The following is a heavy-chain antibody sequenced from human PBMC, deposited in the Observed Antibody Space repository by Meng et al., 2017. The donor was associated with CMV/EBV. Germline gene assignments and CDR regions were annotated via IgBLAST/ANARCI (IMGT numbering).Heavy chain of an antibody. CDR1: GFTFSTNA. CDR2: ISSDGSHK. V-gene: IGHV3-30-3*01. CDR3: ASPYCRRTRCYLYYYGMDV. J-gene: IGHJ6*02. Sequence: GESLKISCTASGFTFSTNAIHWVRQAPGKGLEWVAVISSDGSHKYYADSVRGRFTISRDNSKNTLYLQVNSLRAEDTAVYYCASPYCRRTRCYLYYYGMDVWGQGTTVTLSS. D-gene: IGHD2-2*01.